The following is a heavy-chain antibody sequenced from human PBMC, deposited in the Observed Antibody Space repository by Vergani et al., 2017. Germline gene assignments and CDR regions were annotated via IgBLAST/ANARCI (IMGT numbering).Heavy chain of an antibody. Sequence: EVQLLESGGGLVQPGGSLRLSCAASGFTFSSYAMSWVRQAPGKGLEWVSAISGSGGSTYYADSVKGRFTISRDNSKNTLYLQMNSLRAEDTAVYYCAKDGDWMGFVVVTAIPGNWFDPWGQGTLVTVSS. J-gene: IGHJ5*02. CDR3: AKDGDWMGFVVVTAIPGNWFDP. V-gene: IGHV3-23*01. D-gene: IGHD2-21*02. CDR2: ISGSGGST. CDR1: GFTFSSYA.